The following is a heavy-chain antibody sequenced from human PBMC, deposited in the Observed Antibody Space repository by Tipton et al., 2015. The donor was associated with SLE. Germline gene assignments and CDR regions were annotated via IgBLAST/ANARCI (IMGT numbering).Heavy chain of an antibody. V-gene: IGHV4-34*01. D-gene: IGHD2-15*01. J-gene: IGHJ5*02. CDR3: AVGYCSGGSCYSGGWFDP. CDR2: INHSGIT. Sequence: TLSLTCAVYGGSFSGYYWSWIRQPPGRGLEWIGEINHSGITKYNPSLKSRVTISVDTSKNQFSLKLSFVTAADTAVYYCAVGYCSGGSCYSGGWFDPWGQGTLVTVSS. CDR1: GGSFSGYY.